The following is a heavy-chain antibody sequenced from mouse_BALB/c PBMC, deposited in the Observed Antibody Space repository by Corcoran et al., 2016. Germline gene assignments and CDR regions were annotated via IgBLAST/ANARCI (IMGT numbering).Heavy chain of an antibody. CDR3: ARAGEYDSGCAY. J-gene: IGHJ3*01. CDR2: INPHNDGT. V-gene: IGHV1S136*01. CDR1: GYTFTLCV. D-gene: IGHD2-14*01. Sequence: EVLLPQSAPALVKPGASVKLSCRASGYTFTLCVMHWVKQPPGQGLEWIGYINPHNDGTKYNEQFNGTATLLSDKSSSAAYVEPSSLPSEDSAVDYGARAGEYDSGCAYWGQGTLVTVSA.